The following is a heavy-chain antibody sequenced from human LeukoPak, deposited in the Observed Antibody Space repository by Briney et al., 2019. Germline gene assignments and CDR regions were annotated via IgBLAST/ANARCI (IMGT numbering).Heavy chain of an antibody. V-gene: IGHV1-69*05. CDR1: GGTFSSYA. J-gene: IGHJ6*03. D-gene: IGHD4-11*01. CDR3: ARSPLYSNYDYYYYYMDV. CDR2: IIPIFGTA. Sequence: SVKVSCKASGGTFSSYAISWVRQAPGQGLEWMGGIIPIFGTANYAQKFQGRVTITTDESTSTAYMELSSLRSEDTAVYYCARSPLYSNYDYYYYYMDVWGKGTTVTVSS.